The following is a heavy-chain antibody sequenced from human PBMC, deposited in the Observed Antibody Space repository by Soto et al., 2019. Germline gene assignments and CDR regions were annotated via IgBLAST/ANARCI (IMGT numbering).Heavy chain of an antibody. V-gene: IGHV4-39*01. J-gene: IGHJ4*02. Sequence: SEILCLTCTVSGGSVSSSSYYWGRVRQPPGKGLEWIGSVYFSGSTYYNPSLESRVTISVDKSKNQFSLKLMSLSAADTAVYYCGRLEGLATISYYFDYWGQGALVTVPS. CDR1: GGSVSSSSYY. CDR2: VYFSGST. D-gene: IGHD3-9*01. CDR3: GRLEGLATISYYFDY.